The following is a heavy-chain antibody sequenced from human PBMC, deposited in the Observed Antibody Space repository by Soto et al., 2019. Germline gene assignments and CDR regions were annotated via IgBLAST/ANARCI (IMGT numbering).Heavy chain of an antibody. J-gene: IGHJ5*02. CDR3: STCPSSGWYVNGFDP. V-gene: IGHV3-15*01. CDR2: IKSKTDGGTT. CDR1: GFTFSNAW. D-gene: IGHD6-19*01. Sequence: GGSLRLSCAASGFTFSNAWMSWVRQAPGKGLEWVGRIKSKTDGGTTDYAAPVKGRFTISRDDSKNTLYLQMNSLKTEDTAVYYCSTCPSSGWYVNGFDPWGQGTLVTVSS.